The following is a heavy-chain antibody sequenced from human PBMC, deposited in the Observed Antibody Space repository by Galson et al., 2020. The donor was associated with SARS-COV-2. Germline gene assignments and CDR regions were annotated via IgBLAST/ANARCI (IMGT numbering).Heavy chain of an antibody. CDR3: ARLGPFDWLSHGAFDM. J-gene: IGHJ3*02. CDR1: VYTFTRYG. D-gene: IGHD3-9*01. Sequence: ASVKVSCKSSVYTFTRYGFSWVRQAPGQGLEWMGWISAYSVNTNYAQKLQDRVKMTADTSTSTVYMELRSLISDDTAVYYCARLGPFDWLSHGAFDMWGQGTMVTVSS. V-gene: IGHV1-18*01. CDR2: ISAYSVNT.